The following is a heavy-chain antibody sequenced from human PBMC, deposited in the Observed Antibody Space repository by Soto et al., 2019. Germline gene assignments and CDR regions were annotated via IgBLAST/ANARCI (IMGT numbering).Heavy chain of an antibody. CDR3: ARDVTVTGTGGVGY. D-gene: IGHD6-19*01. CDR1: GGSISSGVYY. J-gene: IGHJ4*02. V-gene: IGHV4-31*03. CDR2: IYYSGST. Sequence: QVQLQQSGPGLVKPSQTLSLTCTVSGGSISSGVYYWSWIRQHPGNGLEWIGYIYYSGSTYYNPSLKSRVIISVDTSKNQFYLKLSSVTAADTAVYYCARDVTVTGTGGVGYWGQGTLVTVSS.